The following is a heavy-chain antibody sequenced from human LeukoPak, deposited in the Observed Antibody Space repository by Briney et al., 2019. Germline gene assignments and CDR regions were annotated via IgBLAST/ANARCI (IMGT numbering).Heavy chain of an antibody. CDR3: AKINTDDYYGSGSYLVY. CDR2: ISGSGGST. Sequence: PGGSLRLSCAASGFTFSSYAMSWVRQAPGKGLEWVSAISGSGGSTYYADSVKGRFTISRDNSKNTLYLQMNSLRAGDTAVYYCAKINTDDYYGSGSYLVYWGQGTLVTVSS. V-gene: IGHV3-23*01. CDR1: GFTFSSYA. J-gene: IGHJ4*02. D-gene: IGHD3-10*01.